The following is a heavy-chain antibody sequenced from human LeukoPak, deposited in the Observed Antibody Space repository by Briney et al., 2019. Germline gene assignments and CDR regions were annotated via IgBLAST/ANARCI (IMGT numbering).Heavy chain of an antibody. CDR1: GYTFTGYY. D-gene: IGHD4/OR15-4a*01. J-gene: IGHJ4*02. Sequence: ASVKVSCEASGYTFTGYYIYWVRQAPGQGLECMGWINANTGVTNYAQKFWGRVTMTRDTSVSTAYMELSRLTSDDTAVYFCAREYGDNSAAHFDSWGQGTLVTVSS. V-gene: IGHV1-2*02. CDR2: INANTGVT. CDR3: AREYGDNSAAHFDS.